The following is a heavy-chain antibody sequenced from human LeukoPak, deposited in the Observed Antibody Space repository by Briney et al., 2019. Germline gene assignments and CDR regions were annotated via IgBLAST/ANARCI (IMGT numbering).Heavy chain of an antibody. CDR3: AKGLTPDY. D-gene: IGHD4/OR15-4a*01. V-gene: IGHV3-23*01. J-gene: IGHJ4*02. CDR2: ISGSDDTT. CDR1: GITFSSYA. Sequence: GGSLRLSCATSGITFSSYAMSWVRQAPGKGLEWVSGISGSDDTTYYADSVKGRFTISRDNAKNTVYLQMSSLGAEDTAVYYCAKGLTPDYWGQGTLVIVSS.